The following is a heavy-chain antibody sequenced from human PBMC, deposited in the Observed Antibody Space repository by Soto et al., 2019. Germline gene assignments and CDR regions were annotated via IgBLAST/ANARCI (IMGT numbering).Heavy chain of an antibody. Sequence: SETLSLTCTVSGGSISSGDYYWGWVRQPPGKGLEWIGTIYYSGSTYYNPSLKSRVTMSIDTSKNQFSLRLSSVTAADTAVYYCASPLWERGEYYYYVMDVWGQGTTVTVSS. V-gene: IGHV4-39*01. CDR2: IYYSGST. CDR1: GGSISSGDYY. D-gene: IGHD1-26*01. J-gene: IGHJ6*02. CDR3: ASPLWERGEYYYYVMDV.